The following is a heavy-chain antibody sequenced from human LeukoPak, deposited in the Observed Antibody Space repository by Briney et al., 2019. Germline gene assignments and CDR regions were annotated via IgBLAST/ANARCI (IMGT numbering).Heavy chain of an antibody. V-gene: IGHV1-18*01. D-gene: IGHD2-15*01. CDR1: GYSFTSYG. Sequence: ASVKVSCKTSGYSFTSYGVTWVRQAPGQGLEWMGWIGGYTGHTNYVQKFQGRVTMSTDTSTSTAYMELRSLTSDDTAVYYCARDGSCSGGSCAMDGWFDPWGQGTLVTVSS. CDR2: IGGYTGHT. CDR3: ARDGSCSGGSCAMDGWFDP. J-gene: IGHJ5*02.